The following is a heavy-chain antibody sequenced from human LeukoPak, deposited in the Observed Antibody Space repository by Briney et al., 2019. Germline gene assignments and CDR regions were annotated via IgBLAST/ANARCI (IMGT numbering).Heavy chain of an antibody. CDR3: AKDGGLWVSAHWGDS. V-gene: IGHV3-53*01. Sequence: GGSLRLSCAASGFTVSSNYMSWVRQAPGKGLEWVSVIYSGGSTYYADSVKGRFTVSRDDSKNTLYLQMNSLRAEDTAVYYCAKDGGLWVSAHWGDSWGRGTLVTVSS. D-gene: IGHD7-27*01. CDR2: IYSGGST. J-gene: IGHJ4*02. CDR1: GFTVSSNY.